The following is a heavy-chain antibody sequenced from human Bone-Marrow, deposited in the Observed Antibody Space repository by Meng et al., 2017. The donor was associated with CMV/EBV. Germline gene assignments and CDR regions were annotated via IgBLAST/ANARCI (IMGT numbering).Heavy chain of an antibody. J-gene: IGHJ4*02. V-gene: IGHV3-23*03. D-gene: IGHD2-8*01. CDR3: AKDYIVRGGLFDY. CDR1: GFTFSSYT. Sequence: GESLKISCAASGFTFSSYTMNWVRQAPGKGLEWVSVIQSGSWRTYYADSVKGRFTISRDNSQNTLYLQMNSLRAEDTAIYYCAKDYIVRGGLFDYWGQGTTVTVSS. CDR2: IQSGSWRT.